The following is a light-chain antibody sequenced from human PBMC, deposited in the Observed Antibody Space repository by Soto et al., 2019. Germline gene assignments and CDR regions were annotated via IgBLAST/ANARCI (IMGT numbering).Light chain of an antibody. V-gene: IGKV3-15*01. CDR1: QGVSSN. J-gene: IGKJ1*01. CDR2: GAS. Sequence: EVVMTQSPATLSASPGDTATLSCRASQGVSSNLAWYQQKSGQAPRLLIYGASTRATGVPARFSGSGSGTEFTRTISRLQSEDFAVYYCQQYYNWRPRFGQGTKVDIK. CDR3: QQYYNWRPR.